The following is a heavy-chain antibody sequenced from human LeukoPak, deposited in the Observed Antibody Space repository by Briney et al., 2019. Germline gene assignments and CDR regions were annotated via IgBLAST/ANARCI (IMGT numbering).Heavy chain of an antibody. D-gene: IGHD3-9*01. CDR3: ARLNRLRYFDSPTGPFGY. Sequence: GESLKISCKGSGYSFTSYWIGWVRQMPGKGLEWMGIIYPGDSDTRYSPSFQGQVTISADKSISTAYLQWSSLKASDTAMYYCARLNRLRYFDSPTGPFGYWGQGTLVTVSS. J-gene: IGHJ4*02. CDR2: IYPGDSDT. V-gene: IGHV5-51*01. CDR1: GYSFTSYW.